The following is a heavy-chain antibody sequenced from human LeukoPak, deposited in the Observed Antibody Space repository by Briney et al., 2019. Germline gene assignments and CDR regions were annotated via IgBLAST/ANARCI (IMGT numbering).Heavy chain of an antibody. J-gene: IGHJ4*02. Sequence: GGSLRLSCAASGFTLSSYAMHWVRQAPGKGLEWVAVISYDGSNEYYADSVKGRFTISRDNSKNTLYLQMNSLRAEDTAVYYCARVRVPRMAARPLEYWGQGTLVTVSS. CDR2: ISYDGSNE. D-gene: IGHD6-6*01. CDR1: GFTLSSYA. V-gene: IGHV3-30-3*01. CDR3: ARVRVPRMAARPLEY.